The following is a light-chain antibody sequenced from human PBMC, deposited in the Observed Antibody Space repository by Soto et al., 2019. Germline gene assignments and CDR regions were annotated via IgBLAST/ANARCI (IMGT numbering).Light chain of an antibody. Sequence: QSVLTQPPSASATPGQRVTISCSGSNSNVGSSYVYWYQHLPGAAPKLLIYTNNQRPSGVPERFSGSKSGNTASLTVSGLQAEDEAHYYCSSYAGSNNFVFGNGTKVTVL. CDR3: SSYAGSNNFV. CDR1: NSNVGSSY. CDR2: TNN. V-gene: IGLV1-47*01. J-gene: IGLJ1*01.